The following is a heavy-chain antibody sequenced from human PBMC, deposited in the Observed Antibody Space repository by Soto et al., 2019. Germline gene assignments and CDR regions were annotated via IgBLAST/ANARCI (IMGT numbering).Heavy chain of an antibody. J-gene: IGHJ5*02. V-gene: IGHV3-72*01. CDR1: GFTFSDHY. Sequence: EVQLEESGGGLVQPGGSLRLFCAASGFTFSDHYMDWVRQAPGKGREWVGRTRNKANSYTTEYAASVKGRFTISRDDSERSLYLHMNNLKTEDTAVYYCARAGHPGERPVLGNTWGKGTLVTVSS. CDR3: ARAGHPGERPVLGNT. CDR2: TRNKANSYTT. D-gene: IGHD7-27*01.